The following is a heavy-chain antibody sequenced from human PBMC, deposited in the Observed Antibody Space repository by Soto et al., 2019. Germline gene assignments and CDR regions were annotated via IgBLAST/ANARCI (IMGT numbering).Heavy chain of an antibody. D-gene: IGHD1-26*01. CDR3: AREGASGWFAP. CDR2: IIPIFGTA. V-gene: IGHV1-69*06. Sequence: QVQLVQSGAEVKKPGSSVKVSCKAYGGTFSSYAISWVRQAPGQGLEWMGGIIPIFGTANYAQTFQGRVTITADKPTRTSYMELSSLSSEDTAGYYCAREGASGWFAPWGQGTLFTFAS. J-gene: IGHJ5*02. CDR1: GGTFSSYA.